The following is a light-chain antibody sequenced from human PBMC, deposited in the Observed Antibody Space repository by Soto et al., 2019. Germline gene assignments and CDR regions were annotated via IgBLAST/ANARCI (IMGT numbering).Light chain of an antibody. CDR1: QGISGY. V-gene: IGKV1-9*01. CDR3: QHYGSSPPT. CDR2: TAS. Sequence: DIQMTQFPSSLSASVGDRVTITCRASQGISGYLAWYQQKPGKAPELLIYTASTLQSGVPLRFSGRGSGTEFTLTISGLQPDDFASYCCQHYGSSPPTFGQGTKVDIK. J-gene: IGKJ1*01.